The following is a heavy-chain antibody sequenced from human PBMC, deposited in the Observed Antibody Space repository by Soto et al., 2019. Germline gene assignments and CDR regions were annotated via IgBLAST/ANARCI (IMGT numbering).Heavy chain of an antibody. Sequence: SETLSLTCTVSGGSISSYYWSWIRQPAGKGLEWIGRIYTSGSTNYNPSLKSRVTMSVDTSKNQFSLKLSSVTAADTAVYYCAMVYSTVPPEFFAYWGQGTLVPASS. CDR2: IYTSGST. D-gene: IGHD4-17*01. CDR1: GGSISSYY. J-gene: IGHJ4*02. V-gene: IGHV4-4*07. CDR3: AMVYSTVPPEFFAY.